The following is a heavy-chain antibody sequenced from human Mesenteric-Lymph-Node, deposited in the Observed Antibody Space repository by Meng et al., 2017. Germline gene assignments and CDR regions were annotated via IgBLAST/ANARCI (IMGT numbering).Heavy chain of an antibody. D-gene: IGHD2-2*01. J-gene: IGHJ2*01. CDR2: ISSSSSYI. CDR3: ARDPGGEAAIGP. CDR1: GFTFSSYS. Sequence: EVQLVESGGGLVKPGGSLRLSCAASGFTFSSYSMNWVRQAPGKGLEWVSSISSSSSYIYYADSVKGRFTISRDNAKNSLYLQMNSLRAEDTALYYCARDPGGEAAIGPWGRGTLVTVSS. V-gene: IGHV3-21*01.